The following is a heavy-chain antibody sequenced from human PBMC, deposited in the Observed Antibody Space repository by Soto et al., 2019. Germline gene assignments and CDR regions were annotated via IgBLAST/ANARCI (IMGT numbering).Heavy chain of an antibody. CDR3: ARDSLLTGTTGWYFDL. CDR1: GDSISTGGHY. V-gene: IGHV4-31*03. Sequence: QVQLQESGPGLVKPSQTLSLTCTVSGDSISTGGHYWSWIRQHPGKGLEWLAYIYYSWGTFYNPSLRGRLTISLDTSKIQFSLRLSSVTAADTAVYYCARDSLLTGTTGWYFDLWGRGTLVNVSS. CDR2: IYYSWGT. D-gene: IGHD1-7*01. J-gene: IGHJ2*01.